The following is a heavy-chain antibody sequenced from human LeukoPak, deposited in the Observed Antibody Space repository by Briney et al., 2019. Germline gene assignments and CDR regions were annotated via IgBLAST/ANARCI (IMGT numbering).Heavy chain of an antibody. CDR1: GFTFSSYS. CDR2: ISSSSSYI. V-gene: IGHV3-21*01. Sequence: PGGSLRLSCAASGFTFSSYSMNWVRQAPGKGLEWVSSISSSSSYIYYADSVKGRFTTSRDKAKNSLYLQMNSLRAEDTAVYYCASSETLLWFGELSDLAPIDYGLQATLVTVSS. D-gene: IGHD3-10*01. CDR3: ASSETLLWFGELSDLAPIDY. J-gene: IGHJ4*02.